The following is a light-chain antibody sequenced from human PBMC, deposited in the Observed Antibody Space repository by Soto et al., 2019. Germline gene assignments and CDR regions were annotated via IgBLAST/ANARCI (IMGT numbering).Light chain of an antibody. Sequence: EIVWTQSPGMLSLSPGERATLSCRALRSLSRNYVVWYQQKPGQAPRLLIYAASRRATGVPDRFRGGGSETEYTLTISRLECAELSVYYCQRQGTFGQGTKLEIK. CDR3: QRQGT. CDR1: RSLSRNY. J-gene: IGKJ2*01. V-gene: IGKV3-20*01. CDR2: AAS.